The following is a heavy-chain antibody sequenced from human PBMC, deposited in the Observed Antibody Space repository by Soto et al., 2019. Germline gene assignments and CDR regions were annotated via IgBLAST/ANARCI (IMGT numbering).Heavy chain of an antibody. D-gene: IGHD4-4*01. J-gene: IGHJ6*02. CDR3: ARDWSNYVGSYYGMDV. CDR2: ISYDGSNK. Sequence: HVQLVESGGGVVQPGRSLRLSCAASGFTFSTYAMHGVRQAPGKGLEGVAVISYDGSNKSYADSVKGRFTISRDNSKNTLYLQMNSLRAEDTAVYYCARDWSNYVGSYYGMDVWGQGTTVTVSS. CDR1: GFTFSTYA. V-gene: IGHV3-30-3*01.